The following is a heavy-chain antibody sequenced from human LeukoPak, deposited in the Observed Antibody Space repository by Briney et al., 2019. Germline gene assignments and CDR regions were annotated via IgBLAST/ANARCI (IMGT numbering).Heavy chain of an antibody. CDR1: GFAFSSYS. J-gene: IGHJ5*02. D-gene: IGHD2-2*01. Sequence: GGSLRLSCAASGFAFSSYSMNWIRQAPGKGLEWVSSISSSSNYIYYVDSVKGRLTISRDNAKNSLYLQMSSLRAEDTAVYYCARRAVPTATNWFDPWGQGTLVTVSS. V-gene: IGHV3-21*01. CDR2: ISSSSNYI. CDR3: ARRAVPTATNWFDP.